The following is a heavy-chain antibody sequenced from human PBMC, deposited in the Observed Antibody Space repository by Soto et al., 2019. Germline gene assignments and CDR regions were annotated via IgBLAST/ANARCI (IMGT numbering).Heavy chain of an antibody. CDR2: ISWNSGSI. CDR3: AKDHCTGSRCYSDY. V-gene: IGHV3-9*01. Sequence: EVQLVESGGGLVQPGRSLRLSCAASGFTFDDYAMHWVRQAPGKGLEWVSGISWNSGSIGYADSVKGRFTISRDNAKNPLQLQMNSLRAEDTALYYCAKDHCTGSRCYSDYWGQGTLVTVSS. CDR1: GFTFDDYA. D-gene: IGHD2-8*02. J-gene: IGHJ4*02.